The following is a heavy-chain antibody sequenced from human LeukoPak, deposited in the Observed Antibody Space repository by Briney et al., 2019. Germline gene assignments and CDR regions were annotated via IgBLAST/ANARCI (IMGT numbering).Heavy chain of an antibody. CDR2: MNHNTGRT. Sequence: GASVKVSCKASRYTFTSYDINWVREAAGHGLEWMGWMNHNTGRTGYAQKFQGRITMTRDTSINTAYMELTNLRSEDTAIYYCARLSQTPDYYTLGGYYYLGYWGQGTPVTVSS. D-gene: IGHD3-10*01. J-gene: IGHJ4*02. CDR1: RYTFTSYD. V-gene: IGHV1-8*01. CDR3: ARLSQTPDYYTLGGYYYLGY.